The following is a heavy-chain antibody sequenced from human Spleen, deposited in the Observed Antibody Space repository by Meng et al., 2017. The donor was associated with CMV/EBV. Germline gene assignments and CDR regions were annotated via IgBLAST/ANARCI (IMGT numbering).Heavy chain of an antibody. CDR2: ISFDASNK. CDR1: GFSISPYA. J-gene: IGHJ4*02. Sequence: GGSLRLSCAASGFSISPYAMQWVRQAPGKGLEWVAVISFDASNKRYADSVKGRFAISRDNSKDTLYLEMNSLRTEDPAVYYCARDAVVGPTSRSGIGYFDQWGQGTLVTVSS. V-gene: IGHV3-30*01. CDR3: ARDAVVGPTSRSGIGYFDQ. D-gene: IGHD1-26*01.